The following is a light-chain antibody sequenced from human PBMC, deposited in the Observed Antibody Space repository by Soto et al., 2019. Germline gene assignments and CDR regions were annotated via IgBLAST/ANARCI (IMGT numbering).Light chain of an antibody. Sequence: IVLTQSPGTLSLSPGERATLSCRASQSVSSNYLAWYQQKPGQAPRLLIYDASRRATGIPDRFSGSGSGTDFTLTISRLEPDDVAVYYCQQYGRSQATSVPGKKVDIK. V-gene: IGKV3-20*01. CDR2: DAS. CDR3: QQYGRSQAT. J-gene: IGKJ3*01. CDR1: QSVSSNY.